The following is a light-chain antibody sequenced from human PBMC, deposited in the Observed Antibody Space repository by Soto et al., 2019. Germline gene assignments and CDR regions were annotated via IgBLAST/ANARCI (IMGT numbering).Light chain of an antibody. CDR1: QGISSA. CDR3: HQFNSYPLT. Sequence: AIQLTQSPSSLSASVGDRVTITCRASQGISSALAWYQQKPGKAPKLLIYDASSLESGVPSRFSGSGSRTYFTLTISSLQQEDFATYYCHQFNSYPLTFGGGTKVEIK. CDR2: DAS. J-gene: IGKJ4*01. V-gene: IGKV1-13*02.